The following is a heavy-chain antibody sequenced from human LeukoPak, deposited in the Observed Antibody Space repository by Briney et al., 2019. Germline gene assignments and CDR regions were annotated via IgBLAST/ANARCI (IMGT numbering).Heavy chain of an antibody. CDR1: GNSISSGDYY. V-gene: IGHV4-30-4*07. J-gene: IGHJ3*02. CDR2: IYYSGST. CDR3: ARADCSSTSCYLYAFDI. Sequence: SETLSLTCTVSGNSISSGDYYWSWIRQPPGKGLEWIAYIYYSGSTYYNPSLKSRLTISVDTSQNQFSLTLSSVTAADTAVYYCARADCSSTSCYLYAFDIWGQGTMVTVSS. D-gene: IGHD2-2*01.